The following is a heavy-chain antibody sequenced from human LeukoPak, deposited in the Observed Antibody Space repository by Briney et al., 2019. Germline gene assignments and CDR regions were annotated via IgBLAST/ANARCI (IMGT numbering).Heavy chain of an antibody. V-gene: IGHV3-7*03. CDR3: AKAGYCSGGSCYPHYYYYGMDV. CDR2: IKQDGSEK. J-gene: IGHJ6*02. D-gene: IGHD2-15*01. CDR1: GFTFSSYW. Sequence: GGSLRLSCAASGFTFSSYWMSWVRQAPGKGLEWVANIKQDGSEKYYVDSVKGRFTISRDNAKNSLYLQMNSLRAEDTAVYYCAKAGYCSGGSCYPHYYYYGMDVWGQGTTVTVSS.